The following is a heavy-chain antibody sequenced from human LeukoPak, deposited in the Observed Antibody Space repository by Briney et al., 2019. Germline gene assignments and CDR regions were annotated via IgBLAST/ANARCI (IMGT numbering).Heavy chain of an antibody. V-gene: IGHV3-74*01. CDR3: ARPKDSGDSVVAFDS. D-gene: IGHD4-17*01. J-gene: IGHJ4*02. CDR1: GFTFSSYW. Sequence: GGSLRLSCAASGFTFSSYWMHWVRQAPGKGLVWFSRINKDGSSTTYADSVKGRFTISRDNAENTLYLQLSSLRGEDTAVYYCARPKDSGDSVVAFDSWGQGTLVTVSS. CDR2: INKDGSST.